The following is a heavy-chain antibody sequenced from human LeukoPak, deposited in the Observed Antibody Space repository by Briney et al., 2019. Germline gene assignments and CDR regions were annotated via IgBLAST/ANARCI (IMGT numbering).Heavy chain of an antibody. CDR1: GGTFSSYA. Sequence: SGKVSCQASGGTFSSYAIIWVRQAPGQGLEWMGRIIPIFGTANYAQKFQGRVTITTDESTSTAYMELSSLRSEDTAVYYCARDFYSMGYYYIDVWGKGTTVNVCS. J-gene: IGHJ6*03. CDR3: ARDFYSMGYYYIDV. CDR2: IIPIFGTA. D-gene: IGHD4-11*01. V-gene: IGHV1-69*05.